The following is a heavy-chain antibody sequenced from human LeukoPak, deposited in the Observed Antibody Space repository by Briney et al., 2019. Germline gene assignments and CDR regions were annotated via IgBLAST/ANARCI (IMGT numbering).Heavy chain of an antibody. CDR1: GFTFSSYG. CDR2: IWYDGSNK. Sequence: GGSLRLSCAASGFTFSSYGMHWVRQAPGKGLEWVAVIWYDGSNKYYADSVKGRFTISRDNSKNTLYLQMNSLRAEDTAVYYCAKDIFRWSFHSWGQGTLVTVSS. CDR3: AKDIFRWSFHS. D-gene: IGHD2-21*01. V-gene: IGHV3-33*06. J-gene: IGHJ4*02.